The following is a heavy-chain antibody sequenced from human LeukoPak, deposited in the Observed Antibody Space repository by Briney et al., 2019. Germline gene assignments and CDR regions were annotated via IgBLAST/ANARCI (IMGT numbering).Heavy chain of an antibody. V-gene: IGHV4-59*01. CDR3: ATSTAHSSIWYAFDY. Sequence: KPSETLSLTCTVSGGSIRSYYWSWLRQPPGKGLEWIGYIHYSGSTNYNPSLKSRVTKSVDTSRNQLSLKLSSVTAADTAVYYCATSTAHSSIWYAFDYWGQGTLVTVSS. CDR2: IHYSGST. D-gene: IGHD6-13*01. J-gene: IGHJ4*02. CDR1: GGSIRSYY.